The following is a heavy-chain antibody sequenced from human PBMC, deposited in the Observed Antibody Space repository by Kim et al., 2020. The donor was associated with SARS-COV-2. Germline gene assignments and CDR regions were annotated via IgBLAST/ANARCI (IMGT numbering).Heavy chain of an antibody. J-gene: IGHJ3*02. Sequence: FQGRVTMTEDTSTDTAYMELSSLRSEDTAVYYCATVFLLPNHGRHDAFDIWGQGTMVTVSS. D-gene: IGHD2-15*01. CDR3: ATVFLLPNHGRHDAFDI. V-gene: IGHV1-24*01.